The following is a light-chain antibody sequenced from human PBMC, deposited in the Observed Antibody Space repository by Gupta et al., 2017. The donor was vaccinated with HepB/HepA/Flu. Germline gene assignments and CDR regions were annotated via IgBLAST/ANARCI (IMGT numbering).Light chain of an antibody. Sequence: DIQMTQSPPSLSASVGDRVTITCRSSQSISNNLNWYQQKPGKAPKLLIYAASSLQGGVPSRFSGSGFGTDFTFIISSLQPEDFATYYCQQSDSIPYTFGQGTKLEIK. CDR2: AAS. CDR3: QQSDSIPYT. CDR1: QSISNN. V-gene: IGKV1-39*01. J-gene: IGKJ2*01.